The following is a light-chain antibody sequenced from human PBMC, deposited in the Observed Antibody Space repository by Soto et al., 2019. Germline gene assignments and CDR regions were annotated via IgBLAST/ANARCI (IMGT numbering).Light chain of an antibody. CDR3: QESRSALWGT. CDR1: QNIYNS. CDR2: GAS. Sequence: DIEVTQSPSSLSASLGDRFTITCRTSQNIYNSLNWYQQKAGRAPAALIYGASNLQGGVPLRFSGSGSGTDFTLTISGLQPEDSATYYCQESRSALWGTCGQGAKVDVK. V-gene: IGKV1-39*01. J-gene: IGKJ1*01.